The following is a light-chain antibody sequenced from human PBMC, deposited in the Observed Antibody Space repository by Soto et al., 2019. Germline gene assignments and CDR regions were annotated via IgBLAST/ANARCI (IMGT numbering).Light chain of an antibody. V-gene: IGLV2-14*01. Sequence: QSALTQPASVSGSPGQSITISCTGTSSDVGGYNYVSWYQQHPGKAPKLIIYHVSDRPPGSSSRFSGSKSGNTASLTISGLQAEDEADYYCSSCTSSSTYVFGTGTKVTVL. CDR2: HVS. CDR1: SSDVGGYNY. CDR3: SSCTSSSTYV. J-gene: IGLJ1*01.